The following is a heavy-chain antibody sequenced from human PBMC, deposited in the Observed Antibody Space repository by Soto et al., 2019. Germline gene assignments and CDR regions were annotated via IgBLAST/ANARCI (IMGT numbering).Heavy chain of an antibody. CDR1: GFTFSDYG. D-gene: IGHD2-15*01. Sequence: GGSLRLSCAASGFTFSDYGMNWVRQAPGKGLKWVSSVSNSGNIHYADSIRGRFTISRDNAKNSLYLQMNGLGADDTAVYYCARGRAYCSGGGCRYYFDYWGQGTLVTVSS. CDR3: ARGRAYCSGGGCRYYFDY. V-gene: IGHV3-21*01. CDR2: VSNSGNI. J-gene: IGHJ4*02.